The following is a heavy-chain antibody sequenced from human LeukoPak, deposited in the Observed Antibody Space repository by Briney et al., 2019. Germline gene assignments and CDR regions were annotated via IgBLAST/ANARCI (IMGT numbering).Heavy chain of an antibody. V-gene: IGHV4-34*01. CDR2: INHSGST. J-gene: IGHJ4*02. CDR3: ARVRYDFWSGYYSGRYFDY. Sequence: PSETLSLTCAVYGGSFSGYYWSWIRQPPGKGLEWIGEINHSGSTNYNPSLKSRVTISADTSKNQFSLKLSSVTAADTAVYYCARVRYDFWSGYYSGRYFDYWGQGTLVTVSS. CDR1: GGSFSGYY. D-gene: IGHD3-3*01.